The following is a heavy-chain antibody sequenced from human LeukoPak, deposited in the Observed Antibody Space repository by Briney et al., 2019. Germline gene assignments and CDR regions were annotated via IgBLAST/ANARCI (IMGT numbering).Heavy chain of an antibody. Sequence: WGSLRLSCAASKFTFCSYWMRWVRQAPGKGVEWVAHINQDGSQKYYVDSVKGRFTISRDNAENLLFLQMNSLRAEDTALYYCATYADSSGSYYSDYWGRGTLVTVSS. CDR1: KFTFCSYW. J-gene: IGHJ4*02. D-gene: IGHD3-22*01. CDR2: INQDGSQK. V-gene: IGHV3-7*01. CDR3: ATYADSSGSYYSDY.